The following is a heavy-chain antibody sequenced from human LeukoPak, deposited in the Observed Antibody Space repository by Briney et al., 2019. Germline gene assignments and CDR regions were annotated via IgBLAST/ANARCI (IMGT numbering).Heavy chain of an antibody. CDR1: GGSFSGYY. CDR2: INHSGST. Sequence: SETLSLTCAVYGGSFSGYYWSWIRQPPGKGLEWIGEINHSGSTNYNPSLKSRVTISVDRSKNQFSLKLSSVTAADTAVYYCARGGYSYGVNFDYWGQGTLVTVSS. D-gene: IGHD5-18*01. J-gene: IGHJ4*02. V-gene: IGHV4-34*01. CDR3: ARGGYSYGVNFDY.